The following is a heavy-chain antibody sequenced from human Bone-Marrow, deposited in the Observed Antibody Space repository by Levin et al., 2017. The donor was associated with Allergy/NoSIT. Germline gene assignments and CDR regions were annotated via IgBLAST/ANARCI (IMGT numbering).Heavy chain of an antibody. D-gene: IGHD1-14*01. J-gene: IGHJ4*02. CDR2: IGADDGHT. CDR3: ARSYNLATSFDY. Sequence: ASVKVSCKTSGYTFTIYGITWVRQVPEQGLEWMGWIGADDGHTNYAQKFQGRVTLTTDTSTSTAYMELRTLGSDDTAVYFCARSYNLATSFDYWGQGSLVTVSS. CDR1: GYTFTIYG. V-gene: IGHV1-18*01.